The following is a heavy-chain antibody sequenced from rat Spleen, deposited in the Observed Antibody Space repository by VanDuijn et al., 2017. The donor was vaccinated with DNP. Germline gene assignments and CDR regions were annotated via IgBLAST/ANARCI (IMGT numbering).Heavy chain of an antibody. CDR3: AVYFYIGDNWFGY. D-gene: IGHD1-1*01. CDR2: ISYYGGNT. V-gene: IGHV5-20*01. CDR1: GCTFSDYS. Sequence: EVQLVASGGGLVQPGRSLKLPFAASGCTFSDYSMAWVRQAPTKGLEWGAYISYYGGNTYYPDSVKGRFTISRDIAKNTLYLQMNSLRSEDTATYYCAVYFYIGDNWFGYWGQGTLVTVSS. J-gene: IGHJ3*01.